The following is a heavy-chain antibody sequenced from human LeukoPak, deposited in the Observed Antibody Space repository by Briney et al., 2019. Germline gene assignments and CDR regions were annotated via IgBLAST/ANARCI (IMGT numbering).Heavy chain of an antibody. CDR1: GFTFSSYA. Sequence: GGSLRLSCAASGFTFSSYAMHWVRQAPGKGLEWVAVISYDGSNKYYADSVKGRFTISRDNSKNTLYLQMNSLRAEDTAVYYCARDSLVEATWGALRYWGQGTLVTVSS. V-gene: IGHV3-30*04. J-gene: IGHJ4*02. CDR2: ISYDGSNK. CDR3: ARDSLVEATWGALRY. D-gene: IGHD1-26*01.